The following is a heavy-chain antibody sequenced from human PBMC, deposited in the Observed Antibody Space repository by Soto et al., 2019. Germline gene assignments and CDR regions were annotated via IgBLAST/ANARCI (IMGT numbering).Heavy chain of an antibody. D-gene: IGHD2-15*01. CDR3: ARGDIVVVAATREYYYYGMDV. CDR1: GGAIISYY. Sequence: KTAETLSLTCTVSGGAIISYYCIWSGYPPGKGREWIGYIYYSGSTNYNPSLKSRVTISVDTSKNQFSLKLSSVTAADTAVYYCARGDIVVVAATREYYYYGMDVWGQGTTVTVSS. V-gene: IGHV4-59*01. J-gene: IGHJ6*02. CDR2: IYYSGST.